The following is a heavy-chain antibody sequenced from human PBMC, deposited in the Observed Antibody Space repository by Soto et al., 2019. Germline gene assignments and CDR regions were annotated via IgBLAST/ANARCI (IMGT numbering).Heavy chain of an antibody. Sequence: PSETLSLTCAVYGGSFSGYYWSWIRQPPGKGLEWIGEINHSGSTNYNPSLKSRVTISVDTSKNQFSLKLSSVTAADTAVYYCARVSHEWLAIDYWGQGTLVTVSS. D-gene: IGHD3-3*01. CDR2: INHSGST. CDR1: GGSFSGYY. CDR3: ARVSHEWLAIDY. J-gene: IGHJ4*02. V-gene: IGHV4-34*01.